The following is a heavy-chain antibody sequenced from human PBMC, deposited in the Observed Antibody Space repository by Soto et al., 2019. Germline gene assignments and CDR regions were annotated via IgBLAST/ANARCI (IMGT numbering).Heavy chain of an antibody. Sequence: SLRLSCTASGFSFGDSAMSWFGQAPGKGLEWVGFIRSKAYSGTTEYAASVRGRFTISRDDSKSIAYLQMNSLKTEDTAVYYCTRRYSSGWYWFDPWGQGTLVTVSS. CDR1: GFSFGDSA. V-gene: IGHV3-49*03. J-gene: IGHJ5*02. D-gene: IGHD6-19*01. CDR2: IRSKAYSGTT. CDR3: TRRYSSGWYWFDP.